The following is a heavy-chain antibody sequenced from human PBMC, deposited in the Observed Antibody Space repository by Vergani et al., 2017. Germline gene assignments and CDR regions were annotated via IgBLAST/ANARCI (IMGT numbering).Heavy chain of an antibody. V-gene: IGHV4-59*01. Sequence: QVQLQESGPGLVKPSVTLSLTCTVSGGSISSYYWSWIRQPPGKGLEWIGYIYYSGSTNYNPSLKSRVTISVDTSKNQFSLKLSSVTAADTAVYYCARKGGSGSSVGMDVWGQGP. D-gene: IGHD3-10*01. J-gene: IGHJ6*02. CDR2: IYYSGST. CDR1: GGSISSYY. CDR3: ARKGGSGSSVGMDV.